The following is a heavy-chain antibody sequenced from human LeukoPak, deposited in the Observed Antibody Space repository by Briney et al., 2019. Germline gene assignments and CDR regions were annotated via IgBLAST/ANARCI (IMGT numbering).Heavy chain of an antibody. D-gene: IGHD2-21*02. CDR3: ARATTAADFDY. Sequence: ASVKVSCKASGYTFTSYGISWVRQAPGQGLEWMGWISAYNGNTNYAQKLQGRVTMTTDTSTSTAHMELRSLRSDDTAVYYCARATTAADFDYWGQGTLVTVSS. V-gene: IGHV1-18*01. CDR2: ISAYNGNT. J-gene: IGHJ4*02. CDR1: GYTFTSYG.